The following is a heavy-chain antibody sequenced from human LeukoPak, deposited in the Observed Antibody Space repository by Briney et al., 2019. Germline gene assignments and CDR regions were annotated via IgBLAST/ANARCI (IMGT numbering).Heavy chain of an antibody. CDR2: INHSGST. Sequence: SETLSLTCAVYGGSFSGYYWSWIRQPPGKGLEWIGEINHSGSTNYNPSLKSRVTISVDTSKNQFSLKLSSVTAADTAVYYCARAVAAAETPFAFDIWGQGTMVTVSS. CDR1: GGSFSGYY. D-gene: IGHD6-13*01. J-gene: IGHJ3*02. CDR3: ARAVAAAETPFAFDI. V-gene: IGHV4-34*01.